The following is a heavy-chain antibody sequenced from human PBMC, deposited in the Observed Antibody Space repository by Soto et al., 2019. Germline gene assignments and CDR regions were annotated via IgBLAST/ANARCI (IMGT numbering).Heavy chain of an antibody. Sequence: QVQLVESGGGVVQPGRSLRLSCAASGFTFSTYGMHWVRQAPGKGLEWVAVISYDGSNKYYADSVKGQFTISRDNSKNTLYLQMNSLRAEDTAVYYCAKSPSYPVHFDYWGQGTRVTVSS. CDR2: ISYDGSNK. D-gene: IGHD1-26*01. J-gene: IGHJ4*02. CDR3: AKSPSYPVHFDY. CDR1: GFTFSTYG. V-gene: IGHV3-30*18.